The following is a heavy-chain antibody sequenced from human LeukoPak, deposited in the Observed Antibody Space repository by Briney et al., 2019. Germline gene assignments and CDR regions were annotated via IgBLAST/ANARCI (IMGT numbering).Heavy chain of an antibody. V-gene: IGHV4-34*01. CDR2: INHRGST. J-gene: IGHJ4*02. CDR3: ARGGYVWGSYRHFDY. CDR1: GGSFSGYY. D-gene: IGHD3-16*02. Sequence: SETLSLTCAVYGGSFSGYYWSWIRQPPGKGLEWIGEINHRGSTNYNPSLKSRVTVSLDTSKNQFSLKLSSVTAADTAVYYCARGGYVWGSYRHFDYWGQGTLVTVSS.